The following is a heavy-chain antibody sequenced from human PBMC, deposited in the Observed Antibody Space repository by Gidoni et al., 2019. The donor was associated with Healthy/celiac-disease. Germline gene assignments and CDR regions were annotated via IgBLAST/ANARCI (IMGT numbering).Heavy chain of an antibody. J-gene: IGHJ3*02. CDR3: ARGQELRYFDWLLFGDAFDI. CDR2: MNPNSGNT. CDR1: GYTFTSYE. D-gene: IGHD3-9*01. Sequence: QVQLVQSGAEGKKPGASVRGSCKASGYTFTSYEINWVRQATGQGREWMGWMNPNSGNTGDAPQFQGRVTMTRNTSISTAYMELSSLRSADTAVYYCARGQELRYFDWLLFGDAFDIWGQGTMVTVSS. V-gene: IGHV1-8*01.